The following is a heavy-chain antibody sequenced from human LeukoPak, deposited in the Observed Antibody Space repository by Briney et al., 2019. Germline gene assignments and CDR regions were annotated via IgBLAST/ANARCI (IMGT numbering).Heavy chain of an antibody. D-gene: IGHD5-12*01. Sequence: GGSLRLSCAASGFTVSSNYMSWVRQAPGKGLEWVSVIYSGGSTYYADSVKGRFTISRDNSKNTLYLQMNSLRAEDTAVYYCAREGSGYDFLFPDYWGQGTLVTVSS. CDR3: AREGSGYDFLFPDY. CDR2: IYSGGST. V-gene: IGHV3-53*05. CDR1: GFTVSSNY. J-gene: IGHJ4*02.